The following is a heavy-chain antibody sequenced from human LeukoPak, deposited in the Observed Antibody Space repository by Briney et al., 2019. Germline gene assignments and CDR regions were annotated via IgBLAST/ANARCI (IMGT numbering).Heavy chain of an antibody. Sequence: PGGSLRLSCAASGFTFSSYAMSWVRQAPGKGLEWVSAISGSGGSTYYADSVKGRFTISRDNSKNTLYLQMNSLRAEDTAVYYCARFRFLWGSGPKDVWGQGTTVTVSS. CDR2: ISGSGGST. D-gene: IGHD3-16*01. CDR3: ARFRFLWGSGPKDV. V-gene: IGHV3-23*01. J-gene: IGHJ6*02. CDR1: GFTFSSYA.